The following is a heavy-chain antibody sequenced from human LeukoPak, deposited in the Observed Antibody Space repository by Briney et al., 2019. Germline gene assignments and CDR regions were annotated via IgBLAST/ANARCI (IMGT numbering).Heavy chain of an antibody. D-gene: IGHD2-8*01. Sequence: GGSLRLSCAASGFTFSDYYMTWVRQAPGKGLEWVSSISDSGVTTNYADSVKGRFTISRDNSRNTLYLQMNSLRAEDTAVYYCAKGWSTYDYWGQGTLVTVFS. V-gene: IGHV3-23*01. J-gene: IGHJ4*02. CDR2: ISDSGVTT. CDR1: GFTFSDYY. CDR3: AKGWSTYDY.